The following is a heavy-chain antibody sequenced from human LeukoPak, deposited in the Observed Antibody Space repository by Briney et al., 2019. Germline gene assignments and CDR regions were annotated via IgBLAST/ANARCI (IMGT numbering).Heavy chain of an antibody. J-gene: IGHJ4*02. D-gene: IGHD3-10*01. Sequence: SETLSLTCAVYGGSFSGYYWSWIRQPPGKGLEWIGEINHSGSTNYNPSLKSRVTISVDTSKNQFSLKLSSVTAADTAVYYCAGPPSLGELLRVLDYWGQGTLVTVSS. CDR3: AGPPSLGELLRVLDY. CDR2: INHSGST. CDR1: GGSFSGYY. V-gene: IGHV4-34*01.